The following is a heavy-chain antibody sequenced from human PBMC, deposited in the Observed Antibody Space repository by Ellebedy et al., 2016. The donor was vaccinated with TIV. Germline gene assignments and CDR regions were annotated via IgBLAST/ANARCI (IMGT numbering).Heavy chain of an antibody. D-gene: IGHD2-2*01. V-gene: IGHV3-21*06. CDR1: GFIVSNFR. Sequence: GESLKISCAASGFIVSNFRMTWVRQAPGKRLEWVASISGNPQSTNSADSVKGRLTISRSTGKTSLLLKMDSLRDEDTAVYYCARDGGDIVVVPAAIRSDYYYGLDVWGQGTTVTVTS. J-gene: IGHJ6*02. CDR2: ISGNPQST. CDR3: ARDGGDIVVVPAAIRSDYYYGLDV.